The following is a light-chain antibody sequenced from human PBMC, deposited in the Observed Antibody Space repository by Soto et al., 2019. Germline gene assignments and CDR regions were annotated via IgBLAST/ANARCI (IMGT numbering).Light chain of an antibody. J-gene: IGLJ1*01. Sequence: QSALTQPASVSGSPGQSITISCTGTSSDVGGYNYVSWYQQHPGKAPKLMIYDVNNRPSGASDRFSGSKSGNTASLTISGLQAEDEADYFCSSYTSSNTLYVLGAGTKLTVL. CDR2: DVN. CDR3: SSYTSSNTLYV. V-gene: IGLV2-14*01. CDR1: SSDVGGYNY.